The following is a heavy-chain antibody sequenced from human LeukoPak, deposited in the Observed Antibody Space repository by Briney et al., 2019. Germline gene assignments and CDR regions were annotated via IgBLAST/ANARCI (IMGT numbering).Heavy chain of an antibody. CDR1: RFTFSSYS. CDR3: ARDSIQQQLVLEDRGYPYYFEH. J-gene: IGHJ4*02. D-gene: IGHD6-13*01. CDR2: ISSSGNYI. Sequence: GGSLRLSCAAYRFTFSSYSMNWVRQAPGKGLEWVSSISSSGNYIYYADSVKGRFTISRDNAKNSLYLQMNSLRAEDTAVYYCARDSIQQQLVLEDRGYPYYFEHWGQGTLVTVSS. V-gene: IGHV3-21*01.